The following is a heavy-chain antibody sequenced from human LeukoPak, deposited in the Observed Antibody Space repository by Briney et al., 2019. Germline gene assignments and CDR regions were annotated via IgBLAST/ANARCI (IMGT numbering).Heavy chain of an antibody. Sequence: TSKTLSLTCTVSGGSFSSYYWSWIRQPPGKGLELIGYIYYKGSTYYNPSLKSRVTISVDTSKNQFSLKLNSVTAADTAVYYCARAGPYGSGSLYFWGQGTLVTVSS. CDR1: GGSFSSYY. J-gene: IGHJ4*02. D-gene: IGHD3-10*01. CDR3: ARAGPYGSGSLYF. CDR2: IYYKGST. V-gene: IGHV4-59*01.